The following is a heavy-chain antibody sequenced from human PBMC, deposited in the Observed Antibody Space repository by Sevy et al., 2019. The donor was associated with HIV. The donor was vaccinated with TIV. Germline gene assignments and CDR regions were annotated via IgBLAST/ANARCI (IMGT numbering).Heavy chain of an antibody. D-gene: IGHD4-17*01. CDR3: ARDLPPSATTVAHFDC. J-gene: IGHJ4*02. CDR2: ISNSVTSM. Sequence: GGSLRLSCVASGFTFSSYEMNWVRQAPGKGLEWVSYISNSVTSMYYSDSVKGRFTISRDNARNSLYLQMNSLRAEETAVYYCARDLPPSATTVAHFDCWGQGTLVTVSS. CDR1: GFTFSSYE. V-gene: IGHV3-48*03.